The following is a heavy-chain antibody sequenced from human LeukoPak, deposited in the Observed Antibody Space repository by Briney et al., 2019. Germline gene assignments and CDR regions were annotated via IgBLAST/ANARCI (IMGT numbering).Heavy chain of an antibody. Sequence: PGGSLRLSCAASGFTFSSYEMNWVRQAPGKGLEWVGRIKSKTDGGTTDYAAPVKGRFTISRDDSKNTLYLQMNSLKTEDTAVYYCTTDGYDSSGYFDYWGQGTLVTVSS. J-gene: IGHJ4*02. V-gene: IGHV3-15*01. CDR2: IKSKTDGGTT. CDR3: TTDGYDSSGYFDY. D-gene: IGHD3-22*01. CDR1: GFTFSSYE.